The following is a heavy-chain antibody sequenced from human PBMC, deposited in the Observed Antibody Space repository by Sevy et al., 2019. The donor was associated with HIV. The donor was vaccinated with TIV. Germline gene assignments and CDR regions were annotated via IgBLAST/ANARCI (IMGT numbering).Heavy chain of an antibody. CDR2: ISYDGSNK. CDR1: GFTFSSYA. J-gene: IGHJ4*02. D-gene: IGHD3-22*01. Sequence: GGSLRLSCAASGFTFSSYAMHWVRQAPGKGLEWVAVISYDGSNKYYADSVKGRFTISRDNSKNTLYLQMNSLRAEDTAVYYCARDYYDRSGYVYWGQGTLVTVSS. CDR3: ARDYYDRSGYVY. V-gene: IGHV3-30-3*01.